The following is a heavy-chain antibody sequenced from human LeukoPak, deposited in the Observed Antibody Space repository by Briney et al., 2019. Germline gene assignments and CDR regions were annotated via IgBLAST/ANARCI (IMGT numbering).Heavy chain of an antibody. Sequence: GGSLRLSCAASGFTFSSYDMHWVHQATGKGLEWVSAIGTAGDTYYPGSVKGRFTISRESAKNSLYLQMNSLRAGDTAVYYCARVAAFGPYSSSQFIFDYWGQGTLVTVSS. D-gene: IGHD6-13*01. CDR2: IGTAGDT. CDR1: GFTFSSYD. V-gene: IGHV3-13*01. J-gene: IGHJ4*02. CDR3: ARVAAFGPYSSSQFIFDY.